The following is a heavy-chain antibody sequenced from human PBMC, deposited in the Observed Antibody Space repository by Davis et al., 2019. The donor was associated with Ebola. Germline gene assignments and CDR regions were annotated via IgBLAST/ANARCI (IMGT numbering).Heavy chain of an antibody. V-gene: IGHV4-31*03. J-gene: IGHJ3*02. CDR3: ARESLEAAADAFDI. CDR1: GGSISSGGYY. CDR2: IYYSGST. D-gene: IGHD6-25*01. Sequence: SETLSLTCTVSGGSISSGGYYWSWIRQHPGKGLEWIGYIYYSGSTYYNPSLKSRVTISVDTSKNQFSLKLSSVTAADTAVYYCARESLEAAADAFDIWGQGTMVTVSS.